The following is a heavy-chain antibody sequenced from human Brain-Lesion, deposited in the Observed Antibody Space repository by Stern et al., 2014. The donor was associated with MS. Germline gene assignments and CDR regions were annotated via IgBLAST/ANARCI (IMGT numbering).Heavy chain of an antibody. Sequence: VQLVESGPGLVKPSETLSLTCTVSGGSISSSSYYWGWIRPPPGKGLEWIGSIYSLGGTYSNPSLKSRVTISMGTSKNQFSMRLSSVTAADTAVYFCAKLWLGELPESPFDYWGQGTLVTVSS. D-gene: IGHD3-10*01. CDR3: AKLWLGELPESPFDY. CDR2: IYSLGGT. CDR1: GGSISSSSYY. J-gene: IGHJ4*02. V-gene: IGHV4-39*01.